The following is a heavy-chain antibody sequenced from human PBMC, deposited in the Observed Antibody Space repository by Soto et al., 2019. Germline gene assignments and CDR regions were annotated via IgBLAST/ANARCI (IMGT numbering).Heavy chain of an antibody. D-gene: IGHD2-2*01. J-gene: IGHJ4*02. CDR2: IYYSGNT. V-gene: IGHV4-30-4*01. CDR3: VRYCSTTKCPFDY. Sequence: PSETLFLTCTVSCGSISSGGSYWGWIRQPPGKGLEWIGYIYYSGNTILNPSLRSRVTLSVDTSKNQFSLNLSSVTAADTAVYYCVRYCSTTKCPFDYWGQGTLVTVSS. CDR1: CGSISSGGSY.